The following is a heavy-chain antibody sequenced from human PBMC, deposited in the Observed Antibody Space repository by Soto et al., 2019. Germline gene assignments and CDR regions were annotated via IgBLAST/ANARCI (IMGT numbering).Heavy chain of an antibody. V-gene: IGHV1-2*04. CDR1: GYTFTGYY. D-gene: IGHD6-19*01. CDR2: INPNSGGT. CDR3: ASTPRGSSGWYELDY. J-gene: IGHJ4*02. Sequence: EASVKVSCKASGYTFTGYYMHWVRQAPGQGLEWMGWINPNSGGTNYAQKFQGWVTMTRDTSISTAYMELSRLRSDDTAVYYCASTPRGSSGWYELDYWGQGTLVTVSS.